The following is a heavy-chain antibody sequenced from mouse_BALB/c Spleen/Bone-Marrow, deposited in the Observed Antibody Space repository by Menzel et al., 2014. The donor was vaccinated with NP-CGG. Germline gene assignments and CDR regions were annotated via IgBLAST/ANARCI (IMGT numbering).Heavy chain of an antibody. CDR3: NANWDY. CDR1: GFNIKDYY. Sequence: VQLKESGAELVRSGASVKLSCTASGFNIKDYYMHWVKQRPEQGLEWIGWIDPENGDTEYAPKFQGKATTTADTSSNTAYLQLSSLTSEDTAVYYCNANWDYWGQGTTLTVSS. V-gene: IGHV14-4*02. CDR2: IDPENGDT. D-gene: IGHD4-1*01. J-gene: IGHJ2*01.